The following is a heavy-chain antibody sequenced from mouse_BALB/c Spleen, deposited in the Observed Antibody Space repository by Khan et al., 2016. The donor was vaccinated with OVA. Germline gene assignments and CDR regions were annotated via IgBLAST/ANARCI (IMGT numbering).Heavy chain of an antibody. J-gene: IGHJ3*01. V-gene: IGHV5-6*01. Sequence: EVELVESGGDLVKPGGSLKLSCAASGFTFSTYGMSWVRQPPDKRLVWVATISTGGSYTYYPDSVKGRFTISRDNAKNTLYLQMSSLKSEDTAMFYCARLAYYYDSEGFAYWGQGTLGTVAA. CDR2: ISTGGSYT. CDR3: ARLAYYYDSEGFAY. CDR1: GFTFSTYG. D-gene: IGHD1-1*01.